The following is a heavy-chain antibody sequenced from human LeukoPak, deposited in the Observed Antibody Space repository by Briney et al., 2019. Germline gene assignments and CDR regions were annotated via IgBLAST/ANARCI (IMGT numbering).Heavy chain of an antibody. CDR1: GGSFSGYY. D-gene: IGHD3-9*01. V-gene: IGHV4-34*01. CDR2: INHSGST. CDR3: ARGIMVFQVASYGMDV. J-gene: IGHJ6*02. Sequence: PSETLSLTCAVYGGSFSGYYWSWIRQPPGKGLEWIGEINHSGSTNYNPSLKSRVTISVDTSKNQFSLKLSSVTAADTAVYYCARGIMVFQVASYGMDVWGQGTTVTVSS.